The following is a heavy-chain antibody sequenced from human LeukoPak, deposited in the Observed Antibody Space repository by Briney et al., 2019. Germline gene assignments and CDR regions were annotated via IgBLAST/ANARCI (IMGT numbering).Heavy chain of an antibody. CDR1: GGSISSYY. J-gene: IGHJ4*02. CDR3: ARGNWGSTDY. Sequence: SETLSLTCTVSGGSISSYYWSWIRRPPGKGLEWIGYIYYSGSTNYNPSLKSRVTISVDTSKNQFSLKLSSVTAADTAVYYCARGNWGSTDYWGQGTLVTVSS. V-gene: IGHV4-59*01. D-gene: IGHD7-27*01. CDR2: IYYSGST.